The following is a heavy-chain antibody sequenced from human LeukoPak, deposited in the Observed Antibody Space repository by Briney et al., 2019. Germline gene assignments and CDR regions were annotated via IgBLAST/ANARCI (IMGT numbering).Heavy chain of an antibody. D-gene: IGHD2-2*01. CDR1: GFTFSRYA. V-gene: IGHV3-30-3*01. CDR3: ARALRPCSSASCYPYYYYYYMDV. Sequence: HPGRSLRLSCAASGFTFSRYAMHWVRQAPGRGLEWVADISYDGYNKYYADSAEGRFTISRDNSKNTLNLQMNSLRPEDTGIYYCARALRPCSSASCYPYYYYYYMDVWGKGTTVTVSS. J-gene: IGHJ6*03. CDR2: ISYDGYNK.